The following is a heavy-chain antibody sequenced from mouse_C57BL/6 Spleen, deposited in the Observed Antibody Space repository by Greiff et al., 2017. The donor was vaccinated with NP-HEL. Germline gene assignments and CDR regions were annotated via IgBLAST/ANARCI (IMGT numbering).Heavy chain of an antibody. J-gene: IGHJ4*01. CDR1: GFSLTSYG. CDR3: AKIYGLYYYAMDY. D-gene: IGHD1-1*02. CDR2: IWRGGST. Sequence: VQLQQSGPGLVQPSQSLSITCTVSGFSLTSYGVHWVRQSPGKGLEWLGVIWRGGSTDYNAAFMSRLSITKDNSKSQVFFKMNSLQADDTAIYYCAKIYGLYYYAMDYWGQGTSVTVSS. V-gene: IGHV2-5*01.